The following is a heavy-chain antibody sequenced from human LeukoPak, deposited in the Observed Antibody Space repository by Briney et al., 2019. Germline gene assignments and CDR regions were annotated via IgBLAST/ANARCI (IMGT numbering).Heavy chain of an antibody. V-gene: IGHV4-59*12. CDR2: IYYSGST. CDR1: GGSISSYY. J-gene: IGHJ4*02. CDR3: ARANRKPKYYFDY. Sequence: KPSETLSLTCTVSGGSISSYYWSWIRQPPGKGLEWIGYIYYSGSTNYNPSLKSRVTISVDTSKNQFSLKLSSVTAADTAVYYCARANRKPKYYFDYWGQGTLVTVSS. D-gene: IGHD1-14*01.